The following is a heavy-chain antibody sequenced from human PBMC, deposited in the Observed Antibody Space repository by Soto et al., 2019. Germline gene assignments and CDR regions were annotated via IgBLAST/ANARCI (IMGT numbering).Heavy chain of an antibody. J-gene: IGHJ4*02. CDR1: GFTFSSYS. CDR3: GRDTNFYASGSGVDY. CDR2: ITSSSNHI. D-gene: IGHD3-10*01. V-gene: IGHV3-21*01. Sequence: EVQLVESGGGLVEPGGSLRLSCAASGFTFSSYSMNWVRQAPGKGLEWVSSITSSSNHIHYADSVEGRFTISRDNAKNSLYLQMNRLRVDDTAVYYCGRDTNFYASGSGVDYRGQGTLVTVSS.